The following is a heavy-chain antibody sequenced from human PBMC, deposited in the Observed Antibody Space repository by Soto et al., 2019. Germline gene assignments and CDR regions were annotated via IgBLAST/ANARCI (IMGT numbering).Heavy chain of an antibody. V-gene: IGHV5-51*01. Sequence: GESLKISCKGSGYSFTSYWIGWVRQMPGNGLERMGMIYPGDPDTRYSPPFQGQVTISAYKSISTAYLQCSSLKASDTAMYYCARMDSSGLGIDYWGQGTLVTVSS. CDR3: ARMDSSGLGIDY. CDR1: GYSFTSYW. D-gene: IGHD3-22*01. CDR2: IYPGDPDT. J-gene: IGHJ4*02.